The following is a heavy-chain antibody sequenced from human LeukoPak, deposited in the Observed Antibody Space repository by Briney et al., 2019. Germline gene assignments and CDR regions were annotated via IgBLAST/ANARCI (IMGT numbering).Heavy chain of an antibody. J-gene: IGHJ4*02. Sequence: GGSLRLSCAASGFTFSSYSMNWVRQAPGKGLEWVSSISSSSSYIYYADSVKGRFTISRDNAKNSLYLQMNSLRAEDTAVYYCARVVGSYQRGGLNFDYWGQGTLVTVSS. CDR2: ISSSSSYI. D-gene: IGHD1-26*01. CDR3: ARVVGSYQRGGLNFDY. CDR1: GFTFSSYS. V-gene: IGHV3-21*04.